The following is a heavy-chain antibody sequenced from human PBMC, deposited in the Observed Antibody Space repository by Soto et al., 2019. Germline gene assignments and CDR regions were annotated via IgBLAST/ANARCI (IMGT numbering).Heavy chain of an antibody. J-gene: IGHJ4*02. V-gene: IGHV5-51*01. Sequence: PGESLKISCKGSGYSFTIYWIALVRQMPGKGLEWMGIIYPGDSETRYSPSFQGQVTISADKSINTAYLQWSSLRASDTAMYYCARGDTAMAPYYFDYWGQGTLVTVSS. CDR2: IYPGDSET. D-gene: IGHD5-18*01. CDR1: GYSFTIYW. CDR3: ARGDTAMAPYYFDY.